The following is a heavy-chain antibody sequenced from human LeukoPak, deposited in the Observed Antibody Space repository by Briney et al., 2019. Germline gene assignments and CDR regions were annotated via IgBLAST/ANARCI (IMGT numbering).Heavy chain of an antibody. J-gene: IGHJ4*02. CDR2: ISAYNGNT. CDR1: GYTFTSYG. V-gene: IGHV1-18*01. CDR3: ARESQVVKGMATLPATLGIDY. Sequence: ASVKVSCKASGYTFTSYGISWVRQAPGQGLEWMGWISAYNGNTNYAQKLQGRVTMTTDTSTSTAYMELRSLRSDDTAVYYCARESQVVKGMATLPATLGIDYWGQGTLVTVSS. D-gene: IGHD5-24*01.